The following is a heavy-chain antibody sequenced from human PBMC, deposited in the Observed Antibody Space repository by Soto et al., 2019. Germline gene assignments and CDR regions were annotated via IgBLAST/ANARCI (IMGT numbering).Heavy chain of an antibody. CDR1: GITFSKAW. Sequence: EVQLVESGGGLVKPGGSLTLSCAASGITFSKAWMNWVRQSPGKGLEWVGRIKSRSDGGTTAYAAPVKGRFTISRDDSKDTLWLQMNSQKTEATAVYYCTTNFYSDHGMDVWGQGNTVTVSS. V-gene: IGHV3-15*01. D-gene: IGHD4-17*01. J-gene: IGHJ6*02. CDR3: TTNFYSDHGMDV. CDR2: IKSRSDGGTT.